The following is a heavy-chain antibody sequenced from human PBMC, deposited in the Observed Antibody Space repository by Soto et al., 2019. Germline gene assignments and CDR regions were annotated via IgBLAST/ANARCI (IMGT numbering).Heavy chain of an antibody. Sequence: GGSLRLSCAASGFTFSDHYMDWVRQAPGKGLEWVGRTRNKANSYTTEYAASVKGRFTISRDDSKNSLYLQMNSLKTEDTAVYYCARAHIVGAEGVDYWGQGTLVTGSS. CDR3: ARAHIVGAEGVDY. J-gene: IGHJ4*02. V-gene: IGHV3-72*01. D-gene: IGHD1-26*01. CDR2: TRNKANSYTT. CDR1: GFTFSDHY.